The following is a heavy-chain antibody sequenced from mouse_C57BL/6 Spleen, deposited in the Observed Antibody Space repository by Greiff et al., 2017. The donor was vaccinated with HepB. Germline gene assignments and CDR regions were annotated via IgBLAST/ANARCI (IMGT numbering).Heavy chain of an antibody. CDR2: IDPSDSET. J-gene: IGHJ4*01. CDR3: ALDYYGSSRMDY. V-gene: IGHV1-52*01. D-gene: IGHD1-1*01. Sequence: VQLQQPGAELVRPGSSVKLSCKASGYTFTSYWMHWVKQRPIQGLEWIGNIDPSDSETHYNQKFKDKATLTVDKSSSTAYMQLSSLTSEDSAVYYCALDYYGSSRMDYWGQGTSVTVSS. CDR1: GYTFTSYW.